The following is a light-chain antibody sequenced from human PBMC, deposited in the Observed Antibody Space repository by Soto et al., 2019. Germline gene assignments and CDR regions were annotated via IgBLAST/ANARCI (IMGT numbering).Light chain of an antibody. CDR1: QSISSY. J-gene: IGKJ2*01. Sequence: DIQMTQSPSSLSASVGDRVTITCRASQSISSYLNWYQQKPGKVPKLLIYAASSLQSGVPSRFSGSGSGTDFTLTISSLQPEDFATYYCQQTYRTPYTFGQGTKVDIK. CDR3: QQTYRTPYT. CDR2: AAS. V-gene: IGKV1-39*01.